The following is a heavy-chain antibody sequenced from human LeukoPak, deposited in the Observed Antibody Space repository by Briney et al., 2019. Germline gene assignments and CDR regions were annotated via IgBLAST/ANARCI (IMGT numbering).Heavy chain of an antibody. CDR1: GFTFSSYG. CDR3: ARGDYGGNPDFDY. Sequence: GGSLRLSCAASGFTFSSYGMHWVRQAPGKGLEWVAVIWYDGSNKYYADSVKGRFTISRDNSKNTLYLQMNSPRAEDTAVYYCARGDYGGNPDFDYWGQGTLVTVSS. CDR2: IWYDGSNK. J-gene: IGHJ4*02. V-gene: IGHV3-33*01. D-gene: IGHD4-23*01.